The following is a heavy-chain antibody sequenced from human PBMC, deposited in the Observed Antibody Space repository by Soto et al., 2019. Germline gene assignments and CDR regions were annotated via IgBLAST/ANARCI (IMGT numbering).Heavy chain of an antibody. CDR3: ATDPVDTELGEAFDI. CDR2: FDPEDGET. J-gene: IGHJ3*02. Sequence: ASVKVSCKVSGYTLTELSMHWVRQAPGKGLEWMGGFDPEDGETIYAQKFQGRVTMTEDTSTDTAYVELSSLRSEDTAVYYCATDPVDTELGEAFDIWGQGTMVTVSS. CDR1: GYTLTELS. D-gene: IGHD5-18*01. V-gene: IGHV1-24*01.